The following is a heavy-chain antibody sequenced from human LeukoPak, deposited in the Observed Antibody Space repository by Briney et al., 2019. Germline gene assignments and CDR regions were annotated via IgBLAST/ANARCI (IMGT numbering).Heavy chain of an antibody. J-gene: IGHJ4*02. Sequence: SETLSLTCTVSGGSLSSNNYYWGWLRQPPGTGLEWIGSIYYGGYTYYNPSLKSRVTISVDTSKNQFPLKLSSVTAADTAVYYCARDRGYSYGEFDYWGQGTLVTVSS. V-gene: IGHV4-39*06. D-gene: IGHD5-18*01. CDR1: GGSLSSNNYY. CDR3: ARDRGYSYGEFDY. CDR2: IYYGGYT.